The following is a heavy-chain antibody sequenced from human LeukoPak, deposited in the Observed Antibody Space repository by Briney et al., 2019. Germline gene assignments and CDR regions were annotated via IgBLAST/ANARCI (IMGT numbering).Heavy chain of an antibody. Sequence: PSETLSLTCTVSGGSISSYYWSWIRQSPGQGLECIGYIHYTGSTNYNPSLKSRVTISVETSKNQFSLKLKSVTAADTAVYYCARWGYYGSGNDFRFDPWGQGTLVTVSS. V-gene: IGHV4-59*01. J-gene: IGHJ5*02. CDR2: IHYTGST. CDR3: ARWGYYGSGNDFRFDP. CDR1: GGSISSYY. D-gene: IGHD3-10*01.